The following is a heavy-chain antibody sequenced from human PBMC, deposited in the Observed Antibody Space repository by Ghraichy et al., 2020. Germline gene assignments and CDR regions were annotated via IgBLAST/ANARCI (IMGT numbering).Heavy chain of an antibody. V-gene: IGHV4-34*01. CDR2: INHSGST. CDR1: GGSFSGYY. J-gene: IGHJ4*02. CDR3: ARGQSGSYFRAYYFDF. D-gene: IGHD1-26*01. Sequence: LSLTCAVYGGSFSGYYWSWIRQPPGKGLEWIGEINHSGSTNYNPSLKSRVTISVDTSRNQFSLNLSSLTAADTAVYYCARGQSGSYFRAYYFDFWAQGALVTVSS.